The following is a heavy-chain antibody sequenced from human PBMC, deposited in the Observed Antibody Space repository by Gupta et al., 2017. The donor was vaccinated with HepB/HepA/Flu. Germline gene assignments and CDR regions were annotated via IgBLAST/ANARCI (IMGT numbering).Heavy chain of an antibody. Sequence: QVQLVESGGGVVQPGRSLRLSCAASGFTFSSYAMHWVRQAPGKGLEWVAVISYDGSNKYYADSVKGRFTISRDNSKNTLYLQMNSLRAEDTAVYYCARGGLYSSGWTPHFDYWGQGTLVTVSS. CDR2: ISYDGSNK. V-gene: IGHV3-30-3*01. D-gene: IGHD6-19*01. CDR3: ARGGLYSSGWTPHFDY. J-gene: IGHJ4*02. CDR1: GFTFSSYA.